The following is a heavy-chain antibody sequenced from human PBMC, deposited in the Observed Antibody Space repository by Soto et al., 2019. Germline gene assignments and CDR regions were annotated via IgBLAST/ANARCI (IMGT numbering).Heavy chain of an antibody. CDR1: GYTFTSYG. Sequence: QVQLVQSGAEVKKPGASVKVSCKASGYTFTSYGISWVRQAPGQGLEWMGWISAYNGNTNYAQKLQGRVTMNTDTSTSTAYMELRSLRSDDTAVYYCARDQTGTTIAGNYDYYMDVWGKGTTVTVSS. CDR2: ISAYNGNT. D-gene: IGHD1-7*01. CDR3: ARDQTGTTIAGNYDYYMDV. J-gene: IGHJ6*03. V-gene: IGHV1-18*01.